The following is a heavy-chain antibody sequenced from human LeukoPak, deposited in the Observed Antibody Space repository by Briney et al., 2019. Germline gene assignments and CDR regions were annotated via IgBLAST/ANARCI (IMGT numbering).Heavy chain of an antibody. Sequence: SETLSLTCTVSGGSISSYHWSWIRQPPGKRLQWIGFIYSSGSTNYNPSLKSRVTISVDTSKNQFSLKLSSVTAADTAVYYCASFYQAYYFDYWGQGTLVTVSS. CDR1: GGSISSYH. CDR3: ASFYQAYYFDY. J-gene: IGHJ4*02. V-gene: IGHV4-59*08. CDR2: IYSSGST. D-gene: IGHD2-21*01.